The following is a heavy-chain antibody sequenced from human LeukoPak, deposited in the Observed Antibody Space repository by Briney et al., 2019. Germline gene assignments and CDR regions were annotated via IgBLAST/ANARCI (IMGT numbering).Heavy chain of an antibody. CDR3: ARRGGYYDSSGYYHFDY. J-gene: IGHJ4*02. D-gene: IGHD3-22*01. CDR1: GGSISSGGYY. CDR2: IYYSGST. Sequence: PSQTLSLTCTVSGGSISSGGYYWSWIRQHPGKGLEWIGYIYYSGSTYYNPSLKSRVTMSVDTSKNQFSLKLSSVTAADTAVYYCARRGGYYDSSGYYHFDYWGQGTLVTVSS. V-gene: IGHV4-31*03.